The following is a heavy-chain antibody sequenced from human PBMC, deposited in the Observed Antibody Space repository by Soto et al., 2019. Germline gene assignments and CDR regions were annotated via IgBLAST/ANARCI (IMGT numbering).Heavy chain of an antibody. V-gene: IGHV3-15*01. CDR2: IKSKTDGGTT. D-gene: IGHD6-13*01. J-gene: IGHJ5*02. CDR1: RFTFRNAW. CDR3: TTDTSYNSAWYGQGFDP. Sequence: VQLVESGGGLVQPGGSLRLSCAASRFTFRNAWLSWVRQAPGKGLEWVGRIKSKTDGGTTDYAAPVKGRFTISREDSKNMLYLQMHSLKTEDTAVYYCTTDTSYNSAWYGQGFDPWGQGTLVTVSS.